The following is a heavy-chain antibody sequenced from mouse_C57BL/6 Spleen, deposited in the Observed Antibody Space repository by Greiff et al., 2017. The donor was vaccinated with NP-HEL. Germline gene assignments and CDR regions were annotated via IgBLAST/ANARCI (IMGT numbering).Heavy chain of an antibody. D-gene: IGHD1-1*01. CDR2: IDPENGDT. V-gene: IGHV14-4*01. Sequence: VQLQQSGAELVRPGASVKLSCTASGFNIKDDYMHWVKQRPEQGLEWIGWIDPENGDTEYASKFQGKATITADTSSNTAYLQLSRLTSEDTAVYYCTLFYYGSSPPWYFDVWGTGTTVTVSS. CDR3: TLFYYGSSPPWYFDV. J-gene: IGHJ1*03. CDR1: GFNIKDDY.